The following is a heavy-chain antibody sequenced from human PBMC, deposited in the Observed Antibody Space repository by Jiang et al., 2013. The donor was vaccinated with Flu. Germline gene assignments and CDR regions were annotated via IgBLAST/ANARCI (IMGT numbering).Heavy chain of an antibody. J-gene: IGHJ6*02. CDR2: ISAYNGNT. Sequence: MGWISAYNGNTNYAQKLQGRVTMTTDTSTSTAYMELRSLRSDDTAVYYCARPFEGSSSPSDGMDVWGQGTTVTVSS. CDR3: ARPFEGSSSPSDGMDV. V-gene: IGHV1-18*01. D-gene: IGHD3-10*01.